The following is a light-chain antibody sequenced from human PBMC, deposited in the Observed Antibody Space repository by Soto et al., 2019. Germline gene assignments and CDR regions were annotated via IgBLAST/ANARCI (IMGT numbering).Light chain of an antibody. V-gene: IGKV3-20*01. Sequence: EIVLTQSPATLSLSPGDRATLTCRASQSVRSSLFAWYQQTPGQPPSLLIDDVSVRATGIPDRFSGSRSGTDVTITIIRLEPEDVAVYYCHQYEYSVTYTFGQGTKLEIK. J-gene: IGKJ2*01. CDR3: HQYEYSVTYT. CDR1: QSVRSSL. CDR2: DVS.